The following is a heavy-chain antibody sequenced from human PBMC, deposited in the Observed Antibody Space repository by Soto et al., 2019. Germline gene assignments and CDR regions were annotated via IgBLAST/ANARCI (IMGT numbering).Heavy chain of an antibody. J-gene: IGHJ4*02. CDR2: INHSGST. Sequence: ETLSLTCAVYGGSFTGYYWSWIRQPPGKGLEWIGEINHSGSTNYNPSLKSRVTISVDTSKNQFSLKLSSVTAADTAVYYCARAHSSGAEYWGQGTLVTVSS. D-gene: IGHD6-19*01. V-gene: IGHV4-34*01. CDR1: GGSFTGYY. CDR3: ARAHSSGAEY.